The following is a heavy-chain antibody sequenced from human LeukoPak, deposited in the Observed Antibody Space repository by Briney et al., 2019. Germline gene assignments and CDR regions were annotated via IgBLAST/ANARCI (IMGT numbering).Heavy chain of an antibody. CDR3: ATKYYDFWSGYYLYFDY. CDR2: ISGSGGST. Sequence: GGSLRLSCAASGFTFSSYAMSWVRQAPGKGLEWVSAISGSGGSTYYADSVKGRFTISRDNSKNTLYLQMNSLRAEDTAVYYCATKYYDFWSGYYLYFDYWGQGTLVTVSS. V-gene: IGHV3-23*01. D-gene: IGHD3-3*01. CDR1: GFTFSSYA. J-gene: IGHJ4*02.